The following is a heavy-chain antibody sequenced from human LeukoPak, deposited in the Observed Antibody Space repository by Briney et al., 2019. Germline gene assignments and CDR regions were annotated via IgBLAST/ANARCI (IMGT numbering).Heavy chain of an antibody. D-gene: IGHD3-22*01. J-gene: IGHJ4*02. V-gene: IGHV4-34*01. CDR2: IDHSGST. CDR3: ARHRYYYDSSGYYF. Sequence: TSETLSLTCAVYGGSFSGYYWSWIRQPPGKGLEWIGEIDHSGSTNYNPSLKSRVTISVDTSKNQFSLKLSSVTAADMAVYYCARHRYYYDSSGYYFWGQGTLVTVSS. CDR1: GGSFSGYY.